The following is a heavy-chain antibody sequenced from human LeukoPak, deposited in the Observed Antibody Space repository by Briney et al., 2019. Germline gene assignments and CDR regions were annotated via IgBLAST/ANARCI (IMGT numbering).Heavy chain of an antibody. CDR2: IWYDGSSK. CDR3: ARDFELSH. CDR1: GFTFSSYG. J-gene: IGHJ4*02. Sequence: EAGGSLRLSCAASGFTFSSYGMHWVRQAPGKGLEWVALIWYDGSSKHYADSVRGRFTISGDNSKNTLYLQMNSLRAEDTAVYYCARDFELSHWGQGTLVTVSS. V-gene: IGHV3-33*01. D-gene: IGHD3-16*02.